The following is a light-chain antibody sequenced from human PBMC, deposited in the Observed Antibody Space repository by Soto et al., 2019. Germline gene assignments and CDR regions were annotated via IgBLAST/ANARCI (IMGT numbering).Light chain of an antibody. CDR3: QQNYRATPWT. V-gene: IGKV1-39*01. CDR1: QRISRY. CDR2: AAS. Sequence: DIQMTQSPSSLSASFGDRITITCRASQRISRYLNWYQHKPGKAPKLLINAASSLERGVPSRFSGGGSGTDFTLNISSLQPDDFATYYCQQNYRATPWTFGQGTKVDI. J-gene: IGKJ1*01.